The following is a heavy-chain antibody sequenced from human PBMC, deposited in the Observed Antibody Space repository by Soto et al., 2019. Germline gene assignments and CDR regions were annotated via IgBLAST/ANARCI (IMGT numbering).Heavy chain of an antibody. Sequence: GEALKISCKGSGYSVTSYWTGWVRQMPGKGLEWMGIIYPGDSDTRYSPSFQGQVTISADKSISTAYLQWSSLKASDTAMCYCASQEMATKNVDAFDIWGQGTMVTVSS. J-gene: IGHJ3*02. CDR2: IYPGDSDT. CDR3: ASQEMATKNVDAFDI. V-gene: IGHV5-51*01. D-gene: IGHD5-12*01. CDR1: GYSVTSYW.